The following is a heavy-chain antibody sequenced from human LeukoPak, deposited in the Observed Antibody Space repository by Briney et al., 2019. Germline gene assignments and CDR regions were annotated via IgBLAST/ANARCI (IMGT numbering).Heavy chain of an antibody. D-gene: IGHD5-24*01. J-gene: IGHJ4*02. CDR1: GFTFSSYG. CDR3: ARDFRDPGEMATLPADY. V-gene: IGHV3-33*01. Sequence: PGGSLRLSCAASGFTFSSYGMHWVRQAPGKGLEWVAVIWYDGSSKYYADSVKGRLTISRDNSKNTLYLQMNSLRAEDTAVYYCARDFRDPGEMATLPADYRGQGTLVTVSS. CDR2: IWYDGSSK.